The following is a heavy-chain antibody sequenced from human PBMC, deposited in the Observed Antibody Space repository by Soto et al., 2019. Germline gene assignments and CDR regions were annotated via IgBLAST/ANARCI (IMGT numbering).Heavy chain of an antibody. J-gene: IGHJ6*02. Sequence: ASVKVSCKASGYTFTSYAMHWVRQAPGQRLEWMGWINAGNGNTKYSQKFQGRVTITRDTSASTAYMELSSLRSEDTAVYYCARGLTGATRYYYYYYGMDVWGQGTTVTVSS. CDR2: INAGNGNT. CDR3: ARGLTGATRYYYYYYGMDV. D-gene: IGHD1-26*01. CDR1: GYTFTSYA. V-gene: IGHV1-3*01.